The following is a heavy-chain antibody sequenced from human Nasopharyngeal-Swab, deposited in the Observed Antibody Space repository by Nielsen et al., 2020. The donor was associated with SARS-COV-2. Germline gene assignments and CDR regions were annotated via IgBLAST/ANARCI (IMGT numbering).Heavy chain of an antibody. CDR2: INSDGSST. J-gene: IGHJ6*02. D-gene: IGHD2-15*01. V-gene: IGHV3-74*01. CDR1: GFTFSSYW. CDR3: ARDRIGVGTDV. Sequence: GESLKISCAASGFTFSSYWMHWVRQAPGKGLVWVSRINSDGSSTSYADSVKGRFTISRDNAKNTLYLQMNSLRAEDTAVYYCARDRIGVGTDVWGQGTTVTVSS.